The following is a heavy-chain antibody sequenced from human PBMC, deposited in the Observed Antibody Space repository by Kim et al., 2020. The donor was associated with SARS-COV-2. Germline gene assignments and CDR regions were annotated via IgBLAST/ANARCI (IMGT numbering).Heavy chain of an antibody. J-gene: IGHJ4*02. V-gene: IGHV1-8*01. CDR3: ARGRWDSSVYYFDS. Sequence: QNFQGRVTMTRNTSRTTAYMELSSLTSEDTAVYFCARGRWDSSVYYFDSWGQGTLVTVSS. D-gene: IGHD3-22*01.